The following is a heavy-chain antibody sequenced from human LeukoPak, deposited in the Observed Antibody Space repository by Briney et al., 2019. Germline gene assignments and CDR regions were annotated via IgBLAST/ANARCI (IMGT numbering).Heavy chain of an antibody. V-gene: IGHV4-39*07. Sequence: SETLSLTCTVSGGSISSSGYYWGWIRQPPGKGLEWIGSMYYSGSTYYNPSLKSRVTISLDTSKNQFSLKLSSVTAADTAVYYCARTVARDRITMIVVVTPEDAFDIWGQGTMVTVSS. CDR1: GGSISSSGYY. CDR2: MYYSGST. CDR3: ARTVARDRITMIVVVTPEDAFDI. J-gene: IGHJ3*02. D-gene: IGHD3-22*01.